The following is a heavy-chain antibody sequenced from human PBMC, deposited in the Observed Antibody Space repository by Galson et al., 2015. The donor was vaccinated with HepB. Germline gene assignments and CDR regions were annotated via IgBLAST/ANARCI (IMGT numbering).Heavy chain of an antibody. D-gene: IGHD1-14*01. CDR3: ARDGNRLSDY. V-gene: IGHV3-33*01. CDR1: GFIFSSYG. Sequence: SLRLSCAASGFIFSSYGMHWVRQAPGKGLEWVAVIWYDGSNKLYAESVKGRFTISRDNSNNTLYLQMNSLRAEDTAVYYCARDGNRLSDYWGQGTLVTVSS. J-gene: IGHJ4*02. CDR2: IWYDGSNK.